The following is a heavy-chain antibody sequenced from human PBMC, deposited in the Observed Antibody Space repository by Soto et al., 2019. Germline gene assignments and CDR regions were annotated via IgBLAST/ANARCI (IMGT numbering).Heavy chain of an antibody. V-gene: IGHV4-39*01. CDR3: GRVVEGATQHTDFDS. D-gene: IGHD2-15*01. CDR1: GVSIHNSHSF. J-gene: IGHJ5*01. Sequence: PSETLSLTCAVSGVSIHNSHSFWGWIRQPPGKGLEFIGSMYYSGGANYNPSLKSRVTISLDTSKNQFSLTVNSVTAADTAIYYCGRVVEGATQHTDFDSWGQGTLVTVSS. CDR2: MYYSGGA.